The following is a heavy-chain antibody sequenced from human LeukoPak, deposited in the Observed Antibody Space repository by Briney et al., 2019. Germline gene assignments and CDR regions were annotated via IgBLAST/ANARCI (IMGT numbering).Heavy chain of an antibody. J-gene: IGHJ6*03. CDR1: GGSISSTNW. CDR3: AANGYYSIDV. V-gene: IGHV4-4*02. Sequence: SETLSLTCAVSGGSISSTNWWSWVRQPPGKGLEWIGEIFHSGGTNYNPSLRSRISLSVDKSQNQFSLKLNSLTAADTAVYYCAANGYYSIDVWGKGTTVTVSS. D-gene: IGHD2-8*01. CDR2: IFHSGGT.